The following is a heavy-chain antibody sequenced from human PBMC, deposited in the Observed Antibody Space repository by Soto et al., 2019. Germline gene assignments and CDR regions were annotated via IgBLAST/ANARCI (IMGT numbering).Heavy chain of an antibody. J-gene: IGHJ4*02. CDR2: NIPIFGTA. V-gene: IGHV1-69*01. Sequence: QVQLVQSGAEVKKPGSSVKVSCKASGGTFSRYAISWVRQAPGQGLEWMGGNIPIFGTANYAQKFQGRVTITADESTSTAHKELGSLRSDDTAVEYCAGPHPKLGNTEIYFDYWGQGTLVTVSS. CDR3: AGPHPKLGNTEIYFDY. D-gene: IGHD3-16*01. CDR1: GGTFSRYA.